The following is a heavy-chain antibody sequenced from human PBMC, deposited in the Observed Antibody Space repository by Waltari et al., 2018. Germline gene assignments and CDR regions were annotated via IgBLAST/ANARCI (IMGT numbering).Heavy chain of an antibody. CDR1: GSTFSSYA. J-gene: IGHJ4*02. CDR3: ATPGRGYTAMVRDDY. D-gene: IGHD5-18*01. V-gene: IGHV3-23*01. Sequence: EVQLLESGGGLVQPGGSLRLSCAASGSTFSSYAMSWVRPAPGKGLEWVSAISGSGGSTYYADSVKGRFTISRDNSKNTLYLQMNSLRAEDTAVYYCATPGRGYTAMVRDDYWGQGTLVTVSS. CDR2: ISGSGGST.